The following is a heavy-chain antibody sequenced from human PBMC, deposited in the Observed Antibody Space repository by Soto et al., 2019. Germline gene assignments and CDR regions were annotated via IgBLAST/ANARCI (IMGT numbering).Heavy chain of an antibody. J-gene: IGHJ4*02. V-gene: IGHV3-21*01. CDR3: AREDSIIIPAVSDF. CDR1: GFAFNNYG. Sequence: PGWSLRLSCTFSGFAFNNYGINWVRQAPGQGLEWVSSISKSDYTYYSDSVKGRFTISRDNAKNSVSLQMNTLRVEDTAVYYCAREDSIIIPAVSDFWGQGTLVTVSS. CDR2: ISKSDYT. D-gene: IGHD2-2*01.